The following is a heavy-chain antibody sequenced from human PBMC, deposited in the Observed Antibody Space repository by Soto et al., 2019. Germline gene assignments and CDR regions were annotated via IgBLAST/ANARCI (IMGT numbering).Heavy chain of an antibody. D-gene: IGHD3-3*01. Sequence: QLHLVQSGAVVKKPGASVTVSCSASGYPVTAYYMHWVRQAPGRGLEWMGGINPATGAAKYTQTFRGRVPMTGATPTSTVFRELGGLTSGDTAAFYWARGGGVGVAGSAAFDMWGQGTLVTVSS. V-gene: IGHV1-2*02. CDR2: INPATGAA. CDR1: GYPVTAYY. CDR3: ARGGGVGVAGSAAFDM. J-gene: IGHJ3*02.